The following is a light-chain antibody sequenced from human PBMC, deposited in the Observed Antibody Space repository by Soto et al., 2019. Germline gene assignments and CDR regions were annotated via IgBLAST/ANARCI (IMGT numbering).Light chain of an antibody. CDR2: AAS. Sequence: DIQMTQSPSSLSASVGDRVTITCRASQTISTSLNWYQQKPGKAPKLLIYAASSLQSGVPSRFSGSGSETDFTLNISSLQPEDVATYSCQQSYNSTWTFGQGTKVDIK. CDR1: QTISTS. CDR3: QQSYNSTWT. J-gene: IGKJ1*01. V-gene: IGKV1-39*01.